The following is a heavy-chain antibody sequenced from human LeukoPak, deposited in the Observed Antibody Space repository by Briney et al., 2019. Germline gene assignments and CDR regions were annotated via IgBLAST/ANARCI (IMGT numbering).Heavy chain of an antibody. CDR2: MFYSGST. J-gene: IGHJ5*02. CDR3: ARIRWPNFGGRFLEWFLFDP. V-gene: IGHV4-39*01. Sequence: SETLSLTCTLPAHSIATSSPYWRWIRQPPHTGLQSLGTMFYSGSTYYSPSLKSRVTMSIDTSKNQFSLTLSSVTAADSAMYYCARIRWPNFGGRFLEWFLFDPCGQGTLVTVSS. D-gene: IGHD3-3*01. CDR1: AHSIATSSPY.